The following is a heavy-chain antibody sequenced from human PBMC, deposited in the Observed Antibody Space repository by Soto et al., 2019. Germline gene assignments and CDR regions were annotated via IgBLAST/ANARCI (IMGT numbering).Heavy chain of an antibody. J-gene: IGHJ6*02. D-gene: IGHD5-12*01. CDR2: INAGNGNT. V-gene: IGHV1-3*01. CDR3: ARADDGHDQPGMYV. CDR1: GYTFINSA. Sequence: GASVKVSCKASGYTFINSAMYWVRQAPGQRLECVGWINAGNGNTKYSQKFQDRVTITRDTSANTAYMDLSSLRSEDTAVYYCARADDGHDQPGMYVWG.